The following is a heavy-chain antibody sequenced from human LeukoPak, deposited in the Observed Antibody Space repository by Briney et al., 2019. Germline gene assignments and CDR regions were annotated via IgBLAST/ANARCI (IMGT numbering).Heavy chain of an antibody. Sequence: GGSLRLSCAASGSTFSRHWMHWVRQAPGKGLVWVSRINSDGSSTSYADSVKGRFTISRDNAKNTLYLQMNSLRAEDTAVYYCKSGIVATIGDYWGPGTLVTASS. CDR1: GSTFSRHW. D-gene: IGHD5-12*01. J-gene: IGHJ4*02. CDR3: KSGIVATIGDY. CDR2: INSDGSST. V-gene: IGHV3-74*01.